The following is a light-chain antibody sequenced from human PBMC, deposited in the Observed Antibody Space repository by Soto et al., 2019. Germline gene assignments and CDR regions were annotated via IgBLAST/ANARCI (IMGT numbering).Light chain of an antibody. CDR1: ENVRTF. CDR3: QQYGSSPTT. V-gene: IGKV3-20*01. J-gene: IGKJ1*01. CDR2: GAS. Sequence: ENVLTQSPGTLSLSPGERATLSCRASENVRTFVDWYQQKPGQAPRLLIHGASNRATGIPDRFSGSGSGTDFTLTISNLEPEDFAVYDCQQYGSSPTTFGQGTKVDIK.